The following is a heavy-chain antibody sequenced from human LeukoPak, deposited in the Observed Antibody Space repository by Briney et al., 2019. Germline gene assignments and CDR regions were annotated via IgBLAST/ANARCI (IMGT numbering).Heavy chain of an antibody. CDR3: ARDLHYYVAMDV. V-gene: IGHV3-23*01. CDR1: GFTFSSYA. J-gene: IGHJ6*02. CDR2: ISGSGTNT. Sequence: GGSLRLSCAASGFTFSSYAMSWVRQAPGKGLEWVSTISGSGTNTYYADSVKGRFTISRDNSKNALFLQMNSLRAEDTAVYYCARDLHYYVAMDVWGQGTTVTVSS. D-gene: IGHD3-10*02.